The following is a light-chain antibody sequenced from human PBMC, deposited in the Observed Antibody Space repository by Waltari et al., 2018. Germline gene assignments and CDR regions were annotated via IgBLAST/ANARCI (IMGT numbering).Light chain of an antibody. CDR1: ESLLHSDGNTY. J-gene: IGKJ1*01. CDR3: MQGKNWPWT. Sequence: VVTQSPLSLPVTLGQSASISCRSSESLLHSDGNTYLSWFQQRPGQSPRRLISRVSTLDSGVPDRFSGSGSATYFTLKISRVEAEDVGIYYCMQGKNWPWTFGQGTRVEIK. CDR2: RVS. V-gene: IGKV2-30*02.